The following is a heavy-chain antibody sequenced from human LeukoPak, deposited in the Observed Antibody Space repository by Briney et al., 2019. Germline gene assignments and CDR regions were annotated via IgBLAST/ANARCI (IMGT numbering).Heavy chain of an antibody. V-gene: IGHV4-4*02. Sequence: GSLRLSCAASGFTFSGYWMSWVRQAPGKGLEWIEEMYLSGTTHSNPSVKSRVTISIDKSKNQFFLNLSSVTAADTAVYYCAGLVGRYSSGLYYYYFDYWGQGTLVTVSS. CDR3: AGLVGRYSSGLYYYYFDY. D-gene: IGHD3-22*01. CDR1: GFTFSGYW. J-gene: IGHJ4*02. CDR2: MYLSGTT.